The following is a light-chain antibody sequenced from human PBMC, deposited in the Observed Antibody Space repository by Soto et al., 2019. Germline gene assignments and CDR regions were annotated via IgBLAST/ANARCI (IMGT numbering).Light chain of an antibody. Sequence: DIEMSKYPSSLSASVGDRVTITCQASQDISNYLNWYQQKPGKAPKLLIYDASNLETGVPSRFSGSGSGTDFTFTISSLQHEDIAPYYCPHYDNLPLAFGPGTKVDIK. J-gene: IGKJ3*01. CDR2: DAS. V-gene: IGKV1-33*01. CDR3: PHYDNLPLA. CDR1: QDISNY.